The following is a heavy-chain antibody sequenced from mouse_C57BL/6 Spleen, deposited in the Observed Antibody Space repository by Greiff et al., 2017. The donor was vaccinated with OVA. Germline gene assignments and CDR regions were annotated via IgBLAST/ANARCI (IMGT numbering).Heavy chain of an antibody. CDR2: IHPNSGST. CDR1: GYTFTSYW. CDR3: AREDYGSSFAY. V-gene: IGHV1-64*01. D-gene: IGHD1-1*01. J-gene: IGHJ3*01. Sequence: QVHVKQPGAELVKPGASVKLSCKASGYTFTSYWMHWVKQRPGQGLEWIGMIHPNSGSTNYNEKFKSKATLTVDKSSSTAYMQLSSLTSEDSAVYYCAREDYGSSFAYWGQGTLVTVSA.